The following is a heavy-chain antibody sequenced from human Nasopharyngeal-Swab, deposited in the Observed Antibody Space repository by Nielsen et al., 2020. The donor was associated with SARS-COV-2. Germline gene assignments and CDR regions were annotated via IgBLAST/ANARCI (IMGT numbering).Heavy chain of an antibody. J-gene: IGHJ4*02. CDR2: INHSGST. D-gene: IGHD3-9*01. Sequence: GSLRLSCAVYGGSFSGYYRSWIRQPPGKGLEWIGEINHSGSTNYNTSLKSRVTISVDTSKNQFSLKMSSVTAADTAVYYCARLRLLRYFDGYNQRTSGYYFDYWGQGTLVTVSS. V-gene: IGHV4-34*01. CDR1: GGSFSGYY. CDR3: ARLRLLRYFDGYNQRTSGYYFDY.